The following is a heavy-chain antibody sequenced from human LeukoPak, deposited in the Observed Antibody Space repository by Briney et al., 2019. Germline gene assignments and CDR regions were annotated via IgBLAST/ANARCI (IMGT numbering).Heavy chain of an antibody. CDR1: GGSISSYY. Sequence: SETLSLTCTVSGGSISSYYWSWIRQPPGKGLEWIGYIHYSGTTNYNPSLKSRVTISVDTSKNQFSLKLSSVTAADTAVCYCARVSWFPGTSYYYMDVWGKGTTVTVSS. V-gene: IGHV4-59*01. CDR2: IHYSGTT. CDR3: ARVSWFPGTSYYYMDV. D-gene: IGHD1-1*01. J-gene: IGHJ6*03.